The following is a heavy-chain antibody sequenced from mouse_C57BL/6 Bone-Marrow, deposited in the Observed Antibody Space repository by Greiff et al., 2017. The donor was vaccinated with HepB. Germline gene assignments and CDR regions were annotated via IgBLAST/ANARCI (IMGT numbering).Heavy chain of an antibody. Sequence: EVQLQQSGPELVKPGASVKIPCKASGYTFTDYNMDWVKQSHGKSLEWIGDINPNNGGTIYNQKFKGKATLTVDKSSSTAYMELRSLTSEDTAVYYCARGPLYYDYDEVYFDYWGQGTTLTVSS. CDR2: INPNNGGT. D-gene: IGHD2-4*01. CDR1: GYTFTDYN. J-gene: IGHJ2*01. CDR3: ARGPLYYDYDEVYFDY. V-gene: IGHV1-18*01.